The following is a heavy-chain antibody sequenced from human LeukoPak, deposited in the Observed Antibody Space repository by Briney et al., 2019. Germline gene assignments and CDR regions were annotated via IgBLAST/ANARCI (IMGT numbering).Heavy chain of an antibody. J-gene: IGHJ4*02. V-gene: IGHV1-2*02. CDR2: INHKSVGT. CDR1: GYTFSGHH. D-gene: IGHD4-23*01. Sequence: ASVKVSFKASGYTFSGHHIHWARQAPGQGLAWMGWINHKSVGTYYGQNFEGRVTMTTDTSISTAYMELSRLRSDDTAVYYCARGAGVSQVGGDYWGQGTLVSVST. CDR3: ARGAGVSQVGGDY.